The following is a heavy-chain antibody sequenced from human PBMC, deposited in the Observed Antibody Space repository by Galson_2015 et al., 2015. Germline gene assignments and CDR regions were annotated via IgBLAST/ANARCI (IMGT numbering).Heavy chain of an antibody. CDR1: GFTVSSNY. CDR2: IYSGGNT. Sequence: SLRLSCAASGFTVSSNYMSWVHQAPGKGLEWVSVIYSGGNTYYADSVKGRFTISRDNSKNTLYLQMNSLRAEDTAVYYCARDYYGSGSYSAMDVWGQGTTVTVSS. D-gene: IGHD3-10*01. CDR3: ARDYYGSGSYSAMDV. V-gene: IGHV3-53*01. J-gene: IGHJ6*02.